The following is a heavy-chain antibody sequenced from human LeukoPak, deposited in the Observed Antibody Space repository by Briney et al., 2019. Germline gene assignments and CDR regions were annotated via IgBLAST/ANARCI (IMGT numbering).Heavy chain of an antibody. CDR2: INHSGST. CDR3: AGYGSGSYHKAFDY. V-gene: IGHV4-34*01. D-gene: IGHD3-10*01. CDR1: GGSFSGYY. Sequence: SETLSLTCAVYGGSFSGYYWSWIRQPPGKGLEWIGEINHSGSTNYNPSLKSRVTISIDTSKNQFSLKLNSVTAADTAVYYCAGYGSGSYHKAFDYWGQGTLVTVSS. J-gene: IGHJ4*02.